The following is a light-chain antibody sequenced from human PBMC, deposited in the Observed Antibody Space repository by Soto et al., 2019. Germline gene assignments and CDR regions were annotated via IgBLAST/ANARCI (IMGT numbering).Light chain of an antibody. J-gene: IGKJ1*01. Sequence: DIQMTQSPSTLSSSVGDRVTITCRTSQSINYWLAWYQQKPGKAPKLLVYEAFNLESGVPARFSGSGSGTDFTLTINSLQPDDFATYYCQQYHGYPWTFGQGTKVAIK. CDR3: QQYHGYPWT. CDR1: QSINYW. CDR2: EAF. V-gene: IGKV1-5*03.